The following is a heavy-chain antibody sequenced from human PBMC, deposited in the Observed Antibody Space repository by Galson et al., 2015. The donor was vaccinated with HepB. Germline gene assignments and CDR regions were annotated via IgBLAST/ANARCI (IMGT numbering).Heavy chain of an antibody. J-gene: IGHJ4*02. D-gene: IGHD6-13*01. CDR2: ISAYNGNT. Sequence: SVKVSCKASGYTFTSYGISWVRQAPGQGLEWMGWISAYNGNTNYAQKLQGRVTMTTDTSTSTAYMELRSLRSDDTAVYYCATTEYSSSWYYFDYWGQGTLVTVSS. CDR1: GYTFTSYG. CDR3: ATTEYSSSWYYFDY. V-gene: IGHV1-18*01.